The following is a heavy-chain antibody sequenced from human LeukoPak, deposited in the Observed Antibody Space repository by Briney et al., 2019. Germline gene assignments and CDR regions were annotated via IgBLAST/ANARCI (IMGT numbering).Heavy chain of an antibody. CDR1: GGSIRSNY. Sequence: PSETLSLTCTVSGGSIRSNYWSWIRQPPGKGLEWIGYIYYSGSTNYNPSLKSRVTISVDTSKNQFSLKLTSVTATDTAVYYCARAFPDAFDIWGQGTMVTVSS. V-gene: IGHV4-59*08. D-gene: IGHD2/OR15-2a*01. J-gene: IGHJ3*02. CDR3: ARAFPDAFDI. CDR2: IYYSGST.